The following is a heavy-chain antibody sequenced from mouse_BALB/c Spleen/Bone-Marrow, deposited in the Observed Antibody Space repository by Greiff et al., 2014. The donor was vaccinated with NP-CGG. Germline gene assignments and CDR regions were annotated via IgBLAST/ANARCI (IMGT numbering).Heavy chain of an antibody. Sequence: QVQLQQSGAELVRPGSSVKISCKTSGYAFSFYWMNWVKQRPGQGLEWIGQIYPGDGDTNYNGKFKGKATLTADTSSGTAYMQLSSLTSGDSAVYFCARAGLSTDYWGQGTSLTVSS. D-gene: IGHD1-1*01. J-gene: IGHJ2*02. CDR3: ARAGLSTDY. CDR2: IYPGDGDT. V-gene: IGHV1-80*01. CDR1: GYAFSFYW.